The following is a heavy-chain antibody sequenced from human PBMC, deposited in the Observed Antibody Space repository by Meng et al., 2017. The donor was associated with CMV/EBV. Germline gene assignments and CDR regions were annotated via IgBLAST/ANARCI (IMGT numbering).Heavy chain of an antibody. J-gene: IGHJ4*02. D-gene: IGHD4-11*01. V-gene: IGHV4-59*11. CDR3: VSYIEGGSGQGY. CDR2: TWDDGPT. Sequence: SETLSLTCTVSGGSMRHHHWTWIRQPPGKGLEWIGSTWDDGPTKYSPSLTSRVTISVDTPKNQFSLKMNSVTAADTAVYYCVSYIEGGSGQGYWGQGMLVTVSS. CDR1: GGSMRHHH.